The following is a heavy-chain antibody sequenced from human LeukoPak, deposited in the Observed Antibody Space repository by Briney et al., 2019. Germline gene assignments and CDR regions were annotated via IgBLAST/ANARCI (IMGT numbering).Heavy chain of an antibody. J-gene: IGHJ5*02. CDR3: ARGLFGELHS. Sequence: PGGSLRLSCAASGSTFSSYSMNWVRQAPGKGLEWVSSISSSSSYIYYADSVKGRFTISRDNAKNSLYLQMNSLRAEDTAVYYCARGLFGELHSWGQGTLVTVSS. CDR2: ISSSSSYI. V-gene: IGHV3-21*01. D-gene: IGHD3-10*01. CDR1: GSTFSSYS.